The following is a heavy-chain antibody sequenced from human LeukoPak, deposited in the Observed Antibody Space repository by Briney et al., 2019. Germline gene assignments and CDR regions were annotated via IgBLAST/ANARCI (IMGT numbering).Heavy chain of an antibody. Sequence: SQTLSLTCTVSGGSISSGGYYWSWICPRPGKGLERVGYIYYSGSTYSNPSLKSRVTLSVDTSKNQFSLKLSSVTAADTAVYCCARDVETLYYYDSSGYYRHDAFDIWGQGTMVTVSS. J-gene: IGHJ3*02. CDR2: IYYSGST. V-gene: IGHV4-31*03. CDR1: GGSISSGGYY. D-gene: IGHD3-22*01. CDR3: ARDVETLYYYDSSGYYRHDAFDI.